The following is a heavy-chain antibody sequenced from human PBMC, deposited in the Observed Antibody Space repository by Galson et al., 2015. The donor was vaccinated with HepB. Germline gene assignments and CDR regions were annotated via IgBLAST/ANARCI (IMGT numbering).Heavy chain of an antibody. CDR2: IGGSGTNT. V-gene: IGHV3-23*01. J-gene: IGHJ4*02. D-gene: IGHD2-21*02. CDR1: GFTFSSSA. Sequence: SLRLSCAASGFTFSSSAMSWVRQAPGKGLEWVSAIGGSGTNTHYADSVQGRFTISRDISKNTLYLQMNSLRVEDTALYYCAKVGPFRGGDCYRAFDYWGQGTLVTVSS. CDR3: AKVGPFRGGDCYRAFDY.